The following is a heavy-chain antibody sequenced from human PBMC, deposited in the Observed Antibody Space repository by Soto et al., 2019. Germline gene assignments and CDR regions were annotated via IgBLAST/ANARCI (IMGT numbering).Heavy chain of an antibody. Sequence: PSETLSLTCAVSGGSISSSNWWSWVRQPPGKGLEWIGEIYHSGSTNYNPSLKSRVTISVDKSKNQFSLKLSSVTAADTAVYYCARRRVEAAGTFDYWGQGTLVTVSS. J-gene: IGHJ4*02. CDR1: GGSISSSNW. CDR2: IYHSGST. CDR3: ARRRVEAAGTFDY. D-gene: IGHD6-13*01. V-gene: IGHV4-4*02.